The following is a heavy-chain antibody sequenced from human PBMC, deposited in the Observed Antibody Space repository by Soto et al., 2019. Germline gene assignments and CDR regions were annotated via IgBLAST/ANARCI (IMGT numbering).Heavy chain of an antibody. V-gene: IGHV4-38-2*01. J-gene: IGHJ4*02. CDR3: AKGNYRANIYAYDY. D-gene: IGHD5-18*01. CDR2: VYHSGTT. CDR1: GYFISNGYH. Sequence: PSETLSLTCAVSGYFISNGYHWGWIRQSPGKGLEWIGSVYHSGTTYYNPSLRRRVTVSVDTSKNQFSLRLNSVTTADTAVYYCAKGNYRANIYAYDYWGQGTLVTVSS.